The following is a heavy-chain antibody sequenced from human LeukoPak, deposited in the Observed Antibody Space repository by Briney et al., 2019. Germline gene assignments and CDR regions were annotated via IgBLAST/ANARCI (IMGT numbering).Heavy chain of an antibody. V-gene: IGHV3-66*01. D-gene: IGHD5-18*01. CDR1: GFTVNSNY. CDR3: AGAKWIQLWSPFDY. J-gene: IGHJ4*02. CDR2: IYSGGST. Sequence: GGSLRLSCAASGFTVNSNYMSWVRQAPGKGLEWVSLIYSGGSTYYADSVKGRFTISRDDSKNTLYLQMNSLRAEDTAVYYCAGAKWIQLWSPFDYWGQGTLVTVSP.